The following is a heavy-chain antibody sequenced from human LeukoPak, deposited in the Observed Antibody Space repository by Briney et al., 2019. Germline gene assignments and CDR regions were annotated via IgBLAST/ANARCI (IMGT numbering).Heavy chain of an antibody. CDR3: AKSITPLVSSSYQ. D-gene: IGHD3-10*01. CDR1: VLTFSRYS. J-gene: IGHJ4*02. V-gene: IGHV3-23*01. CDR2: ISDIGSST. Sequence: PGGSLRLSCAASVLTFSRYSMRWVRQAPGKGLEWVSVISDIGSSTYYADSVKGRFTIYRDNSTNTLYLQMNSLRADYTAVFYCAKSITPLVSSSYQGGQGTLVTVSS.